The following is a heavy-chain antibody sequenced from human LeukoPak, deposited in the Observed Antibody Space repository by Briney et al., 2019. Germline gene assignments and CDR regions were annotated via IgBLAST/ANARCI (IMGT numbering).Heavy chain of an antibody. Sequence: ASVTVSCTCSGYTFTSYDINWVRQATGQGLEWMGWMNTNSGNTGYSQKFQGRVMITADESTSTAYMELSSLRSEDTAVYYCAVGWDATNFDYWGQGTLVTVSS. V-gene: IGHV1-8*03. D-gene: IGHD1-26*01. CDR3: AVGWDATNFDY. CDR1: GYTFTSYD. CDR2: MNTNSGNT. J-gene: IGHJ4*02.